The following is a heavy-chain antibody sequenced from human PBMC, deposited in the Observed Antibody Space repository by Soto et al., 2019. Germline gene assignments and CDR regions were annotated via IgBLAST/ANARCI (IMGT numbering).Heavy chain of an antibody. Sequence: QVQLVQSGAEVKKPGASVKVSCKASRYTFTSYDINWVRQATGQGLEWMGWMNPNSGNTGYAQKFQGRVTMTRNPSISTAYMELSSLRSEDTAVYYCARTLLGLVVPAAPYRDYYYYYMDVWGKGTTVTVSS. D-gene: IGHD2-2*01. CDR3: ARTLLGLVVPAAPYRDYYYYYMDV. J-gene: IGHJ6*03. V-gene: IGHV1-8*01. CDR2: MNPNSGNT. CDR1: RYTFTSYD.